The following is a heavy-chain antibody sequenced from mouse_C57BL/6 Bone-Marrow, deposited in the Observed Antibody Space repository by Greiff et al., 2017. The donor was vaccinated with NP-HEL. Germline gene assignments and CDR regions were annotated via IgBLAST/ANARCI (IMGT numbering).Heavy chain of an antibody. CDR1: GFTFNTYA. CDR3: VRERWLLPYYYAMDY. J-gene: IGHJ4*01. V-gene: IGHV10-3*01. CDR2: IRSKSSNYAT. Sequence: EVQLVESGGGLVQPKGSLKLSCAASGFTFNTYAMHWVRRAPGKGLEWVARIRSKSSNYATYYADSVKDRFTISRDDSQSMLYLQMNNLKTEDTAMYYCVRERWLLPYYYAMDYWGQGTSVTVSS. D-gene: IGHD2-3*01.